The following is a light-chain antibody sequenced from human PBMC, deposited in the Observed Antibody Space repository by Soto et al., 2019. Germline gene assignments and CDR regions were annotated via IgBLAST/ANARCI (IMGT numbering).Light chain of an antibody. CDR1: QSLLHSNGYHY. CDR2: LGS. J-gene: IGKJ1*01. Sequence: DIVMTQSPLSLPVTPGEPASISCRSSQSLLHSNGYHYLDWYLQKPGQSPQLLIYLGSNRAAGVPSRFSGSGSGTEFTLTISSLQPDDFATYYCQQYNSYSFGQGTKVDIK. CDR3: QQYNSYS. V-gene: IGKV2-28*01.